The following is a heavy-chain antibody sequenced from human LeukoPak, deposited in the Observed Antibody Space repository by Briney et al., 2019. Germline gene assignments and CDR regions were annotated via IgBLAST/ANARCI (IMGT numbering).Heavy chain of an antibody. CDR3: AKTPGPGNYYDTSGYYYFYS. J-gene: IGHJ4*02. V-gene: IGHV3-23*01. CDR2: ISASGGST. Sequence: GGSLRLSCAASGFTFSSYTMNWVRQAPGRGLEWVSGISASGGSTYYAGSVKGRCTISRDNSKNTLYLQMNSLSAEDTAVYYCAKTPGPGNYYDTSGYYYFYSWGQGTLVTVSS. CDR1: GFTFSSYT. D-gene: IGHD3-22*01.